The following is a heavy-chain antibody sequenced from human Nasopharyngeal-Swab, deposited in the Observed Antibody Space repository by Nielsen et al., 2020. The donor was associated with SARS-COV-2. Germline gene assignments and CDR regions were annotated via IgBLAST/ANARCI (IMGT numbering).Heavy chain of an antibody. D-gene: IGHD3-3*01. CDR3: TRDTIFVSVLAYYYYMDV. CDR1: GFTFSSYA. CDR2: IRSKAYGGTT. J-gene: IGHJ6*03. V-gene: IGHV3-49*04. Sequence: GESLKISCAASGFTFSSYAMSWVRQAPGKGLEWVGFIRSKAYGGTTEYAASVKGRFTISRDDSKSIAYLQMNSLKTEDTAVYYCTRDTIFVSVLAYYYYMDVWGKGTMVTVSS.